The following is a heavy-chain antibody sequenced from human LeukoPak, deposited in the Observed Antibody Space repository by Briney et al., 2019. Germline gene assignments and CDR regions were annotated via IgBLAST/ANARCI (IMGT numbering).Heavy chain of an antibody. CDR3: ATGGNYYDSSGYYSLGAFDI. V-gene: IGHV1-69*05. Sequence: SVKVSCKASGGTFSSYAISWVRQAPGQGLEWMGGIIPIFGTANYAQKFQGRVTITTDESTSTAHMELSSLRSEDRAVYYCATGGNYYDSSGYYSLGAFDIWGQGTMVTVSS. D-gene: IGHD3-22*01. CDR1: GGTFSSYA. J-gene: IGHJ3*02. CDR2: IIPIFGTA.